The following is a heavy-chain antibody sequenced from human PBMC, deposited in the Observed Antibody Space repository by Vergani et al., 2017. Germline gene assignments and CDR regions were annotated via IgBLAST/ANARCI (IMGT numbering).Heavy chain of an antibody. Sequence: QVQLVQSGAEVKKPGASVKVSCKASGYTFTGYFIHWVRQAPGQGLEWMGWINPNSGGANYAQKFQGRVTMTRDTSISTAYMELSSLIIDDTAVYYCAGNFEWLRLSNWFDPWGQGTLVTVSS. D-gene: IGHD5-12*01. V-gene: IGHV1-2*02. CDR3: AGNFEWLRLSNWFDP. CDR2: INPNSGGA. J-gene: IGHJ5*02. CDR1: GYTFTGYF.